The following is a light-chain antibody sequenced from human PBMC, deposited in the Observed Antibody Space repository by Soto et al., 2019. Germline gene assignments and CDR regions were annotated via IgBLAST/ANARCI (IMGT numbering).Light chain of an antibody. J-gene: IGKJ1*01. CDR3: QQYHTFWT. V-gene: IGKV1-5*03. Sequence: DIQMTQSPSTLSASVGDRVTITCRASQSISGLLAWYQQKPGKAPKLLIYKASGLESGVPSRFSGSGSGTEFTLTIHGLQPDDFATYYCQQYHTFWTFGQGTKVDIK. CDR2: KAS. CDR1: QSISGL.